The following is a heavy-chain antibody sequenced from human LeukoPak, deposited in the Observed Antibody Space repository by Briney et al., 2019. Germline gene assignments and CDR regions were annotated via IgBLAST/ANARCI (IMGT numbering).Heavy chain of an antibody. J-gene: IGHJ4*01. CDR3: ATLGGWLSCSGKASDY. CDR1: GGSISSSSYY. D-gene: IGHD4-23*01. CDR2: IYYTGNT. V-gene: IGHV4-39*01. Sequence: SETLSLTCTVSGGSISSSSYYWGWIRQPPGKALEWIGSIYYTGNTYYDPSLKSRVTISVDTSKNQFSLKLSSVTAAYTAVYHGATLGGWLSCSGKASDYWGFGTMVTVSS.